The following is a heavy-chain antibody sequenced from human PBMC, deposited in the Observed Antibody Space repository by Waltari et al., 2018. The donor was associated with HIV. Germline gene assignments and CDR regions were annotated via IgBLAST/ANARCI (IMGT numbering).Heavy chain of an antibody. Sequence: EVQLVESGGGLVQPGRSLRLSCAASGFTFDAYAMHWVRQAPGKGLEGVSTIIWNSGSMVYADSVKGRFTISRDNAKNSLYLQMNSLRAEDTALYYCAKETLGGLGMDVWGQGTTVTVSS. D-gene: IGHD3-16*01. CDR3: AKETLGGLGMDV. V-gene: IGHV3-9*01. CDR1: GFTFDAYA. J-gene: IGHJ6*02. CDR2: IIWNSGSM.